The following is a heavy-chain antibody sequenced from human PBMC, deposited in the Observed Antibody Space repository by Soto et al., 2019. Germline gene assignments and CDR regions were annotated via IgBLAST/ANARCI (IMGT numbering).Heavy chain of an antibody. CDR2: ISHDGKNK. CDR1: GFALSNAI. CDR3: ARESHSSGHAGCFDF. D-gene: IGHD3-22*01. V-gene: IGHV3-30*03. J-gene: IGHJ3*01. Sequence: QVQLVESGGGVVQPGKSLRLSCAASGFALSNAIIHWVRQSPGRGLEWVALISHDGKNKGYAESVRGRFTISKDDSENLLFVDLNSLRVEDSAIYYCARESHSSGHAGCFDFWGQGTVVTVSS.